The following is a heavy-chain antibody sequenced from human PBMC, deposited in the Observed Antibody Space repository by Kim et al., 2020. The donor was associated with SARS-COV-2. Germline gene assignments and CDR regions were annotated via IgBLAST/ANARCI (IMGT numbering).Heavy chain of an antibody. CDR2: ISTYNGNT. CDR1: GYTFTSYG. CDR3: AATNMVGFDY. Sequence: ASVKVSCKASGYTFTSYGISWVRQAPGQGLEWMGWISTYNGNTNYALQGRVIMTTDTSTSTAYMELRSLRSDDTAVYYCAATNMVGFDYWGQGTLVTVSS. D-gene: IGHD1-26*01. J-gene: IGHJ4*02. V-gene: IGHV1-18*01.